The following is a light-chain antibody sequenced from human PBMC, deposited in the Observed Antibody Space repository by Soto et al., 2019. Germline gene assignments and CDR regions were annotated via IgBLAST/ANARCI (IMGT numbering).Light chain of an antibody. Sequence: QSVLTQPASVSASPGQSITISCPGTSSDVGAYNYVSWYQHHPGKVPRLMIFDVSNRPSGVSNRFSGSKSGNTASLTISCLQAEDEADYYCCSYSRSSPYVFGAGTKVTVL. J-gene: IGLJ1*01. CDR3: CSYSRSSPYV. CDR1: SSDVGAYNY. CDR2: DVS. V-gene: IGLV2-14*03.